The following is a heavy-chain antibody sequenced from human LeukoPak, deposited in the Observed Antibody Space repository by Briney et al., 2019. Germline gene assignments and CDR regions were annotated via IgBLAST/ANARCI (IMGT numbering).Heavy chain of an antibody. V-gene: IGHV1-2*02. Sequence: ASVKVSCKASGYTFTDFYIHWVRQAPGQGPEWMGWINLHRGATNYAQKFRGRVTMTRATSISRVYMELSRLKSNDTAVYYCARDLRGSGYDPWGQGTLVTVSS. CDR1: GYTFTDFY. CDR2: INLHRGAT. CDR3: ARDLRGSGYDP. J-gene: IGHJ5*02. D-gene: IGHD3-10*01.